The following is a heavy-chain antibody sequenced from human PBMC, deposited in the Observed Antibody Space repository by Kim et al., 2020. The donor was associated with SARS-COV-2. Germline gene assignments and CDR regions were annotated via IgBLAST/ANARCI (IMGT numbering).Heavy chain of an antibody. D-gene: IGHD2-15*01. V-gene: IGHV3-64D*06. CDR3: AKVQSETYSYDY. J-gene: IGHJ4*02. Sequence: GGSLRLSCSASGFTFSDYAMHWVHQAPGKGLEHISSINNKGASPYYADSVQGRFTISRDNSKNTLYLQMSSLRPEDTAVYYCAKVQSETYSYDYWGQGTLVTVSS. CDR2: INNKGASP. CDR1: GFTFSDYA.